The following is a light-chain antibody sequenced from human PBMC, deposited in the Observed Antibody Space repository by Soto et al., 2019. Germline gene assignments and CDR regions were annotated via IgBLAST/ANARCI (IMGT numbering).Light chain of an antibody. V-gene: IGKV1-5*03. CDR3: QQYNSYSRT. CDR1: QSISSW. J-gene: IGKJ1*01. Sequence: DIQMTQSPSTLSSSVGDRVTLTCRASQSISSWLAWYQQKPGKAPKLLIYKASSLASGVPSRFSGSGSGTEFTLTISSLQPDDFATYYCQQYNSYSRTVGQGTKVDIK. CDR2: KAS.